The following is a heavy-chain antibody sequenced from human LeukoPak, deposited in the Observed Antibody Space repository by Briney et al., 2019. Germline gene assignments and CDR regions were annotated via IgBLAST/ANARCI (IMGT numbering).Heavy chain of an antibody. Sequence: SETLSLTCAVYGGSFSGYYWSWIRQPPGKGLEGIGEINHSGSTNYNPSLKSRVTISVDTSKNQFSLKLSSVTAADTAVYYCARRRSSSWRGGIDYWGQGTLVTVSS. CDR2: INHSGST. CDR1: GGSFSGYY. V-gene: IGHV4-34*01. J-gene: IGHJ4*02. D-gene: IGHD6-13*01. CDR3: ARRRSSSWRGGIDY.